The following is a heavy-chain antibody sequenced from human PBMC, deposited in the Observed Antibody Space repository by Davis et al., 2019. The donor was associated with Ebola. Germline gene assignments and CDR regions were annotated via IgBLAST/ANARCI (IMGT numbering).Heavy chain of an antibody. CDR1: DNTFTNYW. V-gene: IGHV5-51*01. CDR2: IFPRDSDT. J-gene: IGHJ5*02. CDR3: ARGEDNYGWTSGWYFDP. D-gene: IGHD6-19*01. Sequence: PGGSLRLSCKGSDNTFTNYWIGWVRQMPGKGLEWMGIIFPRDSDTRYSPSFQGQVTISVDKSISTTYLQWSSLKASDSATYYCARGEDNYGWTSGWYFDPWGQGTLVTVSS.